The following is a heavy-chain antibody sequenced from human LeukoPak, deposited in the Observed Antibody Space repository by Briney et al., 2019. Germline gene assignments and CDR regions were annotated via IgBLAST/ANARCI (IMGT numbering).Heavy chain of an antibody. V-gene: IGHV4-59*01. J-gene: IGHJ4*02. D-gene: IGHD5-24*01. CDR2: IYYSGTT. Sequence: WETLSLTCTLSGGSINNYYWSWIRQPPGKGLEWIGYIYYSGTTNYNPSLKSRVTISVDTSKNHFYLKLTSVTAADTAVYYCAREEMTSGYYFDYWGQGTMVTVSS. CDR1: GGSINNYY. CDR3: AREEMTSGYYFDY.